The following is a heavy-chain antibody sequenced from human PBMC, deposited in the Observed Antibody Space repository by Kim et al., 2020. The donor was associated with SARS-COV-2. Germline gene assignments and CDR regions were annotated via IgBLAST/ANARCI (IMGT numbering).Heavy chain of an antibody. V-gene: IGHV4-30-4*01. Sequence: SETLSLTCTVSGGSISSGDYYWSWIRQPPGKGLEWIGYIYYSGSTYYNPSLKSRVTISVDTSKNQFSLKLSSVTAADTAVYYCARGGLLWFGEISYFDYWGQGTLVTVSS. CDR2: IYYSGST. CDR3: ARGGLLWFGEISYFDY. CDR1: GGSISSGDYY. J-gene: IGHJ4*02. D-gene: IGHD3-10*01.